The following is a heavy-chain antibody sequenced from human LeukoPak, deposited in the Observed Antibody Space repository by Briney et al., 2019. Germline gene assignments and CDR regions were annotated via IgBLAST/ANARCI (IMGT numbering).Heavy chain of an antibody. D-gene: IGHD4-17*01. CDR2: INWNGGST. Sequence: GGSLRLSCAASGFTFDDYGMSWVRHAPGKGLEWVSGINWNGGSTGYADSVKGRFTISRDNAKNSLYLQMNSLRAEDTALYYCARDMTTVTTPGYWGQGTLVTVSS. CDR3: ARDMTTVTTPGY. J-gene: IGHJ4*02. V-gene: IGHV3-20*04. CDR1: GFTFDDYG.